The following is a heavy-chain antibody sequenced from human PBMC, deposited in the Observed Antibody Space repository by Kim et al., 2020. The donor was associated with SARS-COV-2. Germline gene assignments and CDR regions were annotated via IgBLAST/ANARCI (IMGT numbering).Heavy chain of an antibody. CDR1: GDSVSSNSAA. CDR3: ARVYRIAAAGTGDAFDI. D-gene: IGHD6-13*01. Sequence: SQTLSLTCAISGDSVSSNSAAWNWIRQSPSRGLEWLGRTYYRSKWYNDYAVSVKSRITINPDTSKNQFSLQLNSVTPEDTAVYYCARVYRIAAAGTGDAFDIWGQGTMVTVSS. V-gene: IGHV6-1*01. J-gene: IGHJ3*02. CDR2: TYYRSKWYN.